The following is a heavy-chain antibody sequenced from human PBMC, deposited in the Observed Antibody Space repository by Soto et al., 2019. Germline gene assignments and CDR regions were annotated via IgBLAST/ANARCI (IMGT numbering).Heavy chain of an antibody. J-gene: IGHJ6*02. Sequence: TCAISGDSVSSNSAAWNWIRQSPSRGLEWLGRTYYRSKWYNDYAVSVKSRITINPDTSKNQFSLQLNSVTPEDTAVYYCARDTVTTVRGRADYGMDVWGQGTTVTVSS. CDR1: GDSVSSNSAA. D-gene: IGHD3-10*01. CDR3: ARDTVTTVRGRADYGMDV. CDR2: TYYRSKWYN. V-gene: IGHV6-1*01.